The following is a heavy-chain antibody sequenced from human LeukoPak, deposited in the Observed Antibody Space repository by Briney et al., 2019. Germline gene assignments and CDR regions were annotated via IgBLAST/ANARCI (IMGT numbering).Heavy chain of an antibody. D-gene: IGHD3-22*01. V-gene: IGHV3-21*01. Sequence: GGSLRLSCGASGFTFSSYSMNWVRQSPGKGREGVSSISSSSSYIYYADSVKGRFTIPRDNDKHSLYLQMNSLRAEDTAVYYCARDYYDSSGLDYWGQGTLVTVSS. CDR2: ISSSSSYI. J-gene: IGHJ4*02. CDR3: ARDYYDSSGLDY. CDR1: GFTFSSYS.